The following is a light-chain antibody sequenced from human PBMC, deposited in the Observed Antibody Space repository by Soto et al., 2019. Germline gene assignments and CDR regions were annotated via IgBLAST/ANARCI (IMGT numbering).Light chain of an antibody. J-gene: IGKJ1*01. V-gene: IGKV3-15*01. CDR2: SAS. CDR3: QQCHRYLT. CDR1: QSVSSS. Sequence: EIVMTQSPATLSMSPGERATLSCRASQSVSSSLAWYQQNPGQAPRLLIYSASTRATGIPARFSGSGSGTEFTLTISSLQPDDIATYYCQQCHRYLTFGQGTKVDIK.